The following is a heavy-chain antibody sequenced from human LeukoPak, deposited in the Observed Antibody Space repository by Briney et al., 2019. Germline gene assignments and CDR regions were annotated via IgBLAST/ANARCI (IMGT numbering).Heavy chain of an antibody. Sequence: GGSLRLSCAASGFTFSSYGMHWVRQAPGKRLEWVAVISYDGSNKYYADSVKGRFTISRDNSKNTLYLQMNSLRAEDTAVYYCARDIVVVPAAHGDYYGMDVWGQGTTVTVSS. D-gene: IGHD2-2*01. J-gene: IGHJ6*02. CDR2: ISYDGSNK. CDR3: ARDIVVVPAAHGDYYGMDV. CDR1: GFTFSSYG. V-gene: IGHV3-30*03.